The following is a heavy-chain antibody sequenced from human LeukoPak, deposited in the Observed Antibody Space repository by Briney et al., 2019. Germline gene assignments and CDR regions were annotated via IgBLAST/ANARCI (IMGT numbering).Heavy chain of an antibody. CDR3: ARVKGLYGDYGEIDY. CDR1: GYTFTDYY. J-gene: IGHJ4*02. Sequence: ASVKVSCKASGYTFTDYYMHWVRQAPGQGLEWMGWINPKSDYTNYARKFQGRVTMTRDTSISTAYMELSRLRSDDTAVYYCARVKGLYGDYGEIDYWGQGTLVTVPS. CDR2: INPKSDYT. V-gene: IGHV1-2*02. D-gene: IGHD4-17*01.